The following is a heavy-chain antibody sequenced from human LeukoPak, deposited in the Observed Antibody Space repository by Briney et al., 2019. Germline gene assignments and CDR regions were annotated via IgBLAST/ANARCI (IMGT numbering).Heavy chain of an antibody. J-gene: IGHJ6*02. V-gene: IGHV4-39*07. Sequence: PSETLSLTCTVSGGSISSSSYYWGWIRQPPGKGLEWIGSIYYSGSTYYNPSLKSRVTISVDTSKNQFSLKLSSVTAADTAVYYCARPGARDLWFGESLPRYYYYGMDVWGQGTTVTVSS. CDR1: GGSISSSSYY. CDR2: IYYSGST. CDR3: ARPGARDLWFGESLPRYYYYGMDV. D-gene: IGHD3-10*01.